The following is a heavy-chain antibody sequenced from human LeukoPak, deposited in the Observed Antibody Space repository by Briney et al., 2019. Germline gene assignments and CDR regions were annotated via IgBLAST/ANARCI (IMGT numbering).Heavy chain of an antibody. D-gene: IGHD2-2*01. CDR2: IRYDGSNK. CDR1: GFTFSSYG. Sequence: GGSLRLSCAASGFTFSSYGMHWVRQAPGKGLEWVAFIRYDGSNKYYADSVKGRFTISRDNSKNTLYLQMNSLRAEDTAVYYCAKGGIVVVPAAISRGMDYWGQGTLVTVSS. V-gene: IGHV3-30*02. CDR3: AKGGIVVVPAAISRGMDY. J-gene: IGHJ4*02.